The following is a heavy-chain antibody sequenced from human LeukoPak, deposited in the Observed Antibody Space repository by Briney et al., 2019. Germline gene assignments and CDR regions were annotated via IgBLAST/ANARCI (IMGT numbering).Heavy chain of an antibody. V-gene: IGHV3-30*01. J-gene: IGHJ4*02. CDR1: GFTFSSYA. D-gene: IGHD4-17*01. Sequence: GGSLRLSCAASGFTFSSYAMHWVRQAPGKGLEWVAVISYDGSNKYYADSVKGRFTISRDNSKNTLYLQMNSLRAEDTAVYYCARGPMTTVSVGYFDYWGQGTLVTVSS. CDR3: ARGPMTTVSVGYFDY. CDR2: ISYDGSNK.